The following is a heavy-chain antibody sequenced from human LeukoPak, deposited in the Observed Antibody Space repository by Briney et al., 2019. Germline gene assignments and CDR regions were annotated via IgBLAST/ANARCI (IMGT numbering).Heavy chain of an antibody. Sequence: SETLSLTCTVSGGSISSYYWSWIRQPPGKGLEWIGYIYYSGSTNYNPSLKRRVTISVDTSKDQFSLKLSSVTAADTAVYYCARASRTRKITMVRGVNWFDPWGQGTLVTVSS. D-gene: IGHD3-10*01. V-gene: IGHV4-59*01. J-gene: IGHJ5*02. CDR1: GGSISSYY. CDR2: IYYSGST. CDR3: ARASRTRKITMVRGVNWFDP.